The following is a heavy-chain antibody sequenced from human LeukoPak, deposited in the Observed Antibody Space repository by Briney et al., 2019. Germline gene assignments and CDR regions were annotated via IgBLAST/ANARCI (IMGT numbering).Heavy chain of an antibody. CDR2: INHSGST. D-gene: IGHD2-2*02. CDR3: ARGGRIVVVPAAIGSWFDP. CDR1: GGSFSGYY. J-gene: IGHJ5*02. Sequence: SETLSLTCAVYGGSFSGYYWSWIRQPPGKGLEWIGEINHSGSTNYNPSLKSRVTISVDTSKNQFSLKLSSVTAADTAVYYCARGGRIVVVPAAIGSWFDPWGQGTQVTVSS. V-gene: IGHV4-34*01.